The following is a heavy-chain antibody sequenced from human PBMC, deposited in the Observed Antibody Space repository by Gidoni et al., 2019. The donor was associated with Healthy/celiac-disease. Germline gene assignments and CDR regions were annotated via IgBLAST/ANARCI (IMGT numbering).Heavy chain of an antibody. D-gene: IGHD2-15*01. CDR2: INHSGST. J-gene: IGHJ5*02. Sequence: QVQLQQWGAGLLKPSETLSLTCAVYGGSFSGYYWSWIRQPPGKGLEWIGEINHSGSTNYNPSLKSRVTISVDTSKNQFSLKLSSVTAADTAVYYCARGGGKIVVVVAATPGDWFDPWGQGTLVTVSS. CDR1: GGSFSGYY. V-gene: IGHV4-34*01. CDR3: ARGGGKIVVVVAATPGDWFDP.